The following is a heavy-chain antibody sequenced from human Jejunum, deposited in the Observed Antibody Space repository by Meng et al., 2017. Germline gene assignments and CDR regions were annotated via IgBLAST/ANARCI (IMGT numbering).Heavy chain of an antibody. J-gene: IGHJ4*02. Sequence: QVQVVQSGSELKEPGASVKVSCQASGYTFTNHAMKWVRQAPGQGLELMGWINTNTGIPTYVQGFTGRFVFSLDSSVSTTYLQISNLKPEDAGIYYCARTWQATGYLLDYWGQGTLVTVSS. CDR1: GYTFTNHA. V-gene: IGHV7-4-1*02. D-gene: IGHD3-9*01. CDR3: ARTWQATGYLLDY. CDR2: INTNTGIP.